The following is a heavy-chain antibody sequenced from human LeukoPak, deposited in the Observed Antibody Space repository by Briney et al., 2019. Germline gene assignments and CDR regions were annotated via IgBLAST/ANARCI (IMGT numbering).Heavy chain of an antibody. Sequence: PSETLSLTCTVSGGSISSYYWSWIRQPAGKGLEWIGRIYTSGSTNYNPSLKSRVTMPVDTSKNQFSLKLSSVTAADTAVYYCARVLEGVPAAYYYYGMDVWGQGTTVTVSS. V-gene: IGHV4-4*07. CDR2: IYTSGST. D-gene: IGHD2-2*01. CDR3: ARVLEGVPAAYYYYGMDV. J-gene: IGHJ6*02. CDR1: GGSISSYY.